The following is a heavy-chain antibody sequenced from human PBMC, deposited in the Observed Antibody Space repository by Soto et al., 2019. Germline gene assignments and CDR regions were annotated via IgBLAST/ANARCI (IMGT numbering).Heavy chain of an antibody. CDR2: IYYSGTT. CDR1: GASISSYY. D-gene: IGHD4-17*01. J-gene: IGHJ4*02. V-gene: IGHV4-59*08. CDR3: ATHPPYGPLDH. Sequence: SETLSLTYTVSGASISSYYWSWIRQPPGKGLEWIGYIYYSGTTGYNPSLKSRVTISVDTSKNQFSLRLTYVTAADTAVYYCATHPPYGPLDHWGQGTLVTVSS.